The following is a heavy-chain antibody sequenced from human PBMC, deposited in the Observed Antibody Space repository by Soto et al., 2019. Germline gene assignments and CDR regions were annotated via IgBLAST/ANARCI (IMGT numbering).Heavy chain of an antibody. Sequence: GASVKVSCKASGGTFSSYAISWVRQAPGQGLEWMGGIIPIFGRADYAQKFQGRVTITADESTSTAYMELSSLRTEDTAAYYCACGRLGGTVYYYGMDVWGQGTTVTVTS. D-gene: IGHD2-15*01. V-gene: IGHV1-69*13. J-gene: IGHJ6*02. CDR3: ACGRLGGTVYYYGMDV. CDR1: GGTFSSYA. CDR2: IIPIFGRA.